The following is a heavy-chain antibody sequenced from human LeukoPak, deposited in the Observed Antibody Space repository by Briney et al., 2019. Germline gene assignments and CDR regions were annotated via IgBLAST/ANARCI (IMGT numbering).Heavy chain of an antibody. CDR1: GYTFTSYG. CDR2: ISAYNGNT. CDR3: ARDPPTIYGSGSHIDY. J-gene: IGHJ4*02. Sequence: ASVKVSCKASGYTFTSYGISWVRQAPGQGLEWMGWISAYNGNTNYAQELQGRVTMTTDTSTSTAYMELRSLRSDDTAVYYCARDPPTIYGSGSHIDYWGQGTLVTVSS. V-gene: IGHV1-18*01. D-gene: IGHD3-10*01.